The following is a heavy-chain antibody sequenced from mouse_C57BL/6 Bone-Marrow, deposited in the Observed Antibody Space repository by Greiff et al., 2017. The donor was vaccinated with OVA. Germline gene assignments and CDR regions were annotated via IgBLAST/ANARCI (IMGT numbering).Heavy chain of an antibody. V-gene: IGHV1-59*01. Sequence: QVHVKQPGAELVRPGTSVKLSCKASGYTFTSYWMHWVKQRPGQGLEWIGVIDPSDSYTNYTQKFKGKATLTADKSSSTAYMPLSSLTSEDSAVYYCARARVAMDYWGQGTTVTVSS. CDR2: IDPSDSYT. CDR1: GYTFTSYW. CDR3: ARARVAMDY. J-gene: IGHJ4*01.